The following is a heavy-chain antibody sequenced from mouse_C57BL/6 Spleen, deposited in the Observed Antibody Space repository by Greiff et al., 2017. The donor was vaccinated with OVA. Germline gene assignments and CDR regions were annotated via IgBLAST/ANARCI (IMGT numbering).Heavy chain of an antibody. J-gene: IGHJ4*01. CDR1: GFTFSSYG. Sequence: EVKLVESGGDLVKPGGSLKLSCAASGFTFSSYGMSLVRQTPDKRLELVATISSGGSYTYYPDSVKGRFTISRDNAKNTLYLQMSSLKSEDTAMYYCARRDYGSSYGAMDYWGQGTSVTVAS. CDR3: ARRDYGSSYGAMDY. D-gene: IGHD1-1*01. CDR2: ISSGGSYT. V-gene: IGHV5-6*02.